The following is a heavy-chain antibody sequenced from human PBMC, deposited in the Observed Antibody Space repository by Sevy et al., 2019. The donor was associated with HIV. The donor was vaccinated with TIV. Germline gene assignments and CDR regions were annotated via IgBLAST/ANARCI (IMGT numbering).Heavy chain of an antibody. Sequence: GGSLRLSCAASGFTFSDYFMGWVRQAPGKGLEWVANVDQDGSQKKYVASVKGRFTVSRDNAKNSLHLQMNRLRVDDTAVYYHASEMWPGDYWGQGTLVTVSS. V-gene: IGHV3-7*01. CDR1: GFTFSDYF. J-gene: IGHJ4*02. CDR2: VDQDGSQK. D-gene: IGHD2-21*01. CDR3: ASEMWPGDY.